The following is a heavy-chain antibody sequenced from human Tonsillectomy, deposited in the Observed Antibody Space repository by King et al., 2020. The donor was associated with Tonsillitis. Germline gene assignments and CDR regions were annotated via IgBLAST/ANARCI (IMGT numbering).Heavy chain of an antibody. CDR1: GYTFSNYY. D-gene: IGHD5-24*01. V-gene: IGHV1-46*01. CDR3: ASGAVELATMSETSPRVFYCYNGMVV. CDR2: INPSGGNT. Sequence: VQLVESGTEVKKPGASVKISCKASGYTFSNYYMHWVRQSPGQGLEWMGVINPSGGNTNYAQRFQGRVTVTRDTSTNTVFMEMSNMRFDDTAVYYCASGAVELATMSETSPRVFYCYNGMVVWGHGTTVSVSS. J-gene: IGHJ6*02.